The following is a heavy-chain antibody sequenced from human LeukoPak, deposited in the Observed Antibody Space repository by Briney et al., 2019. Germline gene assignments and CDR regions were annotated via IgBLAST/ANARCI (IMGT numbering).Heavy chain of an antibody. CDR2: IYYSGST. V-gene: IGHV4-59*08. J-gene: IGHJ5*02. CDR1: GGSISSYY. CDR3: ARHAQGYQLANWFDP. Sequence: PSEALSLTCTVSGGSISSYYWSWIRQPPGKGLEWIGYIYYSGSTNYNPSLKSRVTISVDTSKNQFSLKLSSVTAADTAVYYCARHAQGYQLANWFDPWGQGTLVTVSS. D-gene: IGHD2-2*01.